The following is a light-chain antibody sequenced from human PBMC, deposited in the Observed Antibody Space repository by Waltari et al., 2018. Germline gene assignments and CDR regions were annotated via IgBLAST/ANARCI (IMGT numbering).Light chain of an antibody. V-gene: IGKV1-39*01. J-gene: IGKJ2*01. CDR2: DAS. CDR1: QTITAY. Sequence: DVQLTQSPSSLSASLGDRVSITCRASQTITAYLNWYQLKPGRAPKLLIYDASHLQTGVPSRFSGSGSGTVFTLTISGLQPEDFATYYCQQSQVANTFGQWIRLDI. CDR3: QQSQVANT.